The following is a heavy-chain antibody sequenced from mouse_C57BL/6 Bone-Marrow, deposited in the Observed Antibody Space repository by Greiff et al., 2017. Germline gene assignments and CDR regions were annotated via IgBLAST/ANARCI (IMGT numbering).Heavy chain of an antibody. V-gene: IGHV1-64*01. CDR3: ARRDYYDYDWGYAMDY. CDR2: IHPNSGST. D-gene: IGHD2-4*01. Sequence: QLQQPGAELVKPGASVKLSCKASGYTFTSYWMHWVKQRPGQGLEWIGMIHPNSGSTNYNEKFKSKATLTVDKSSSTAYMQLSSLTSEDSAVYYCARRDYYDYDWGYAMDYWGQGTSVTVSS. J-gene: IGHJ4*01. CDR1: GYTFTSYW.